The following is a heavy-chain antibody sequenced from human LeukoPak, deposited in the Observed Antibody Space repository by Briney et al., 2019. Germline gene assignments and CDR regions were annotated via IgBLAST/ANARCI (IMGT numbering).Heavy chain of an antibody. CDR1: GGSFSGYY. CDR3: ARLQTSYYYYGMDV. Sequence: PSETLSLTCAVYGGSFSGYYWSWIRQPPGKGLEWIGEINHSGSTNYNPSLKSRVTISVDTSKNQFSLKLSSVTAADTAVYYCARLQTSYYYYGMDVWGQGTTVTVSS. V-gene: IGHV4-34*01. J-gene: IGHJ6*02. CDR2: INHSGST.